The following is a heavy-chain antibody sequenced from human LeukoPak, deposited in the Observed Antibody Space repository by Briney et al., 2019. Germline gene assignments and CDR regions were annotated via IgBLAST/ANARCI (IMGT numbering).Heavy chain of an antibody. CDR2: ISGSGGST. V-gene: IGHV3-23*01. CDR1: GFTFSSYA. Sequence: PGGSLRLSCAASGFTFSSYAMSWVCQAPGKGLEWVSAISGSGGSTYYADSVKGRFTISRDNSKNTLYLQMNSLRAEDTAVYYCAKDGDYYDSGGYSSFFDYWGQGTLVTVSS. CDR3: AKDGDYYDSGGYSSFFDY. D-gene: IGHD3-22*01. J-gene: IGHJ4*02.